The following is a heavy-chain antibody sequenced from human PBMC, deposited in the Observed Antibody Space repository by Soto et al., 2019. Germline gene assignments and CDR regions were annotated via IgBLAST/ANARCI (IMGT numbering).Heavy chain of an antibody. CDR3: ARVNGLSAAAGSYYYYGMDV. CDR1: GGSISSYY. CDR2: IYYSGST. Sequence: KLSETLSLTCTVSGGSISSYYWSWIRQPPGKGLEWIGYIYYSGSTNYNPSLKSRVAISVDTSKNQFSLKLSSVTAADTAVYYCARVNGLSAAAGSYYYYGMDVWGQGTTVTVSS. D-gene: IGHD6-13*01. J-gene: IGHJ6*02. V-gene: IGHV4-59*01.